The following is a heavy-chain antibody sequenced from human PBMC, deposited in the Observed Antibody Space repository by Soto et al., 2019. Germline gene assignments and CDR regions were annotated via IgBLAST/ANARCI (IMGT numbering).Heavy chain of an antibody. CDR1: GFTFTDYS. J-gene: IGHJ4*02. Sequence: WGSLRLSCAGSGFTFTDYSMSWVRHSPVKWLEWISYMSSTSNIAYYVDSVNGRFTTSRDNDKNSLYMQMNSLRDEDTAVYYCASCYGDYEFPCEYWGQGTLVTVSS. D-gene: IGHD4-17*01. CDR2: MSSTSNIA. V-gene: IGHV3-48*02. CDR3: ASCYGDYEFPCEY.